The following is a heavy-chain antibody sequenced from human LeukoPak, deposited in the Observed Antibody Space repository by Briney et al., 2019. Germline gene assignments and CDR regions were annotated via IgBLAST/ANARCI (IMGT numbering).Heavy chain of an antibody. CDR2: IIPIFGTA. CDR1: GGTFSSYA. CDR3: ARGDLYGGNSINDY. V-gene: IGHV1-69*13. J-gene: IGHJ4*02. Sequence: SVKVSCKASGGTFSSYAISWVRQAPGQGLEWMGGIIPIFGTANYAQKFQGRVTITADESTSTAYMELSSLRSEDTAVYYCARGDLYGGNSINDYWGQGTLVTVSS. D-gene: IGHD4-23*01.